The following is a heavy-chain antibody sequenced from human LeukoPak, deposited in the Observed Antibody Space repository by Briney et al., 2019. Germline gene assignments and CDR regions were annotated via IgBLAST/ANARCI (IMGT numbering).Heavy chain of an antibody. CDR1: GYSFTSYW. Sequence: GESLKISCKGSGYSFTSYWIGWERQMPGKGLEWMGIIYPGDSDTRYSPSFQGQVTISADKSTSTAYLQWSSLKASDTAMYYCARYGAQQLAYFQHWGQGTLVTVSS. CDR3: ARYGAQQLAYFQH. D-gene: IGHD6-13*01. CDR2: IYPGDSDT. J-gene: IGHJ1*01. V-gene: IGHV5-51*01.